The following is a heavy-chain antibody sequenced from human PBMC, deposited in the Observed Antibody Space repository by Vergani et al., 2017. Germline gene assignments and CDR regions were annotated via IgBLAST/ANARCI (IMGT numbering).Heavy chain of an antibody. J-gene: IGHJ6*03. Sequence: VQLLESGGGLVQPGGSLRLSCAASGFTFSSYAMSWVRQAPGQGLEWMGGIIPIFGTANYAQKFQGRVTITADESTSTAYMELSSLRSEDTAVYYCARDASVVPAYYYMDVWGKGTTVTVSS. V-gene: IGHV1-69*01. CDR3: ARDASVVPAYYYMDV. CDR1: GFTFSSYA. D-gene: IGHD2-2*01. CDR2: IIPIFGTA.